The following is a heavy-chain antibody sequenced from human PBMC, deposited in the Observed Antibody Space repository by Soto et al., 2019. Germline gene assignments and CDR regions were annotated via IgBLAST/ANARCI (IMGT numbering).Heavy chain of an antibody. J-gene: IGHJ4*02. CDR1: GFTFSSYN. CDR2: ISSSSNYI. D-gene: IGHD4-17*01. V-gene: IGHV3-21*02. Sequence: EVQLVESGGGLVKPGGSLRLSCTASGFTFSSYNMNWVRQAPGKGLEWVSSISSSSNYIYYADSMKGRFTISRDNAKNSLYLQMNSLRAEDTAMYYCARENAYGDPNSFDYWGQGTLVTVSS. CDR3: ARENAYGDPNSFDY.